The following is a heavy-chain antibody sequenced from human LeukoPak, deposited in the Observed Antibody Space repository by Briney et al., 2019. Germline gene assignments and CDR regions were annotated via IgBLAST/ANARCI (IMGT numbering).Heavy chain of an antibody. CDR2: INPSGGST. CDR3: ARGAGVVVVITLSRFDP. Sequence: ASVKVSCKASGYTFTSYYMHWVRQAPGQGLEWMGIINPSGGSTSYAQKFQGRVTMTRDTSTSTVYMELSSLRSEDTAVYYCARGAGVVVVITLSRFDPWGQGTLVTVSS. D-gene: IGHD3-22*01. CDR1: GYTFTSYY. V-gene: IGHV1-46*03. J-gene: IGHJ5*02.